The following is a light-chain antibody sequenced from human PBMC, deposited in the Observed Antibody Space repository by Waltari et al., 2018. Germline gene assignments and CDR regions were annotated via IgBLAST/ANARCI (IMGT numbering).Light chain of an antibody. CDR1: QNIGSY. Sequence: DIQMTQSPSSVSASVGDRVTITCRASQNIGSYLIWDQQKPGKAPNLLIYSASSLQSGVPSRFIGSGSATDFTLTINSLQPDDFATYYCQQSSSYPPTFGQGTQV. CDR2: SAS. V-gene: IGKV1-39*01. CDR3: QQSSSYPPT. J-gene: IGKJ1*01.